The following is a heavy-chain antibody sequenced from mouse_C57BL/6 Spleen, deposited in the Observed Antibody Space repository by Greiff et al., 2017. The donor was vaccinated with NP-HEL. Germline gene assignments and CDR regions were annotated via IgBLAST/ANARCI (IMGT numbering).Heavy chain of an antibody. V-gene: IGHV6-6*01. CDR3: TRRGYSNLFYFDY. Sequence: DVQLQESGGGLVQPGGSMKLSCAASGFTFSDAWMDWVRQSPEKGLEWVAEIRNKANNHATYYAESVKGRFTISRDDSKSSVYLQMNSLRAEDTGIYYCTRRGYSNLFYFDYWGQGTTLTVSS. CDR1: GFTFSDAW. D-gene: IGHD2-5*01. CDR2: IRNKANNHAT. J-gene: IGHJ2*01.